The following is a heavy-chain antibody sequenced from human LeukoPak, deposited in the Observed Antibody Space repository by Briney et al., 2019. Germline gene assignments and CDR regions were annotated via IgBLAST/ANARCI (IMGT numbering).Heavy chain of an antibody. CDR1: GGSFSGYY. J-gene: IGHJ4*02. CDR2: INHSGST. Sequence: SETLSLTCAVYGGSFSGYYWSWIRQPPGKGLEWIGEINHSGSTYYNPSLKSRVTISVDTSKNQFSLKLSSVTAADTAVYYCARRPTNYYDSSDNHKFDYWGQGTLVTVSS. CDR3: ARRPTNYYDSSDNHKFDY. V-gene: IGHV4-34*01. D-gene: IGHD3-22*01.